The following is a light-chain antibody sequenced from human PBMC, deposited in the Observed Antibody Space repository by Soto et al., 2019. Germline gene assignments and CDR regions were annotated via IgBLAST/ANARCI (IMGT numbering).Light chain of an antibody. CDR3: AAWDDSLSGVV. CDR2: RNN. V-gene: IGLV1-47*01. Sequence: QAVVTQPPSASGTPGQRVTLSCSGSSSNIETNYVYWYQQLPGTAPKLLIYRNNQRPSGVPDRFSGSKSGTSASLAISGLRSEDEADYYCAAWDDSLSGVVFGGGTKLTVL. J-gene: IGLJ2*01. CDR1: SSNIETNY.